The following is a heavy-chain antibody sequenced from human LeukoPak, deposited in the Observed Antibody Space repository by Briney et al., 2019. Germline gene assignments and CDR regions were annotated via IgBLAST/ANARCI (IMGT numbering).Heavy chain of an antibody. D-gene: IGHD3-10*01. Sequence: GSLRLSCAASGFTFSSYSMNWVRQAPGKGLEWVSFISSSSTYIYYADSVKGRFTISRDDAKNSLYLQISSLRADDTAVYYCARDRVVSGRFGEVASWGQRTLVTVSS. CDR1: GFTFSSYS. J-gene: IGHJ5*01. V-gene: IGHV3-21*01. CDR2: ISSSSTYI. CDR3: ARDRVVSGRFGEVAS.